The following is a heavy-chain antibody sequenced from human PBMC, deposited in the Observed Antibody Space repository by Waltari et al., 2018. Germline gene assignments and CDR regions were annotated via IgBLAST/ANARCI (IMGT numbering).Heavy chain of an antibody. D-gene: IGHD3-3*01. CDR1: GGSFSGYY. Sequence: QVQLQQWGAGLLKPSETLSLTCAVYGGSFSGYYWSWIRQPPGKGLEWIGEINHSGSTNDNPSFKSRVTISVDTSKDQFSLKLSSWTSADTAVYYCASPYYDFWSGYYQHYGMDVWGQGTTVTVSS. V-gene: IGHV4-34*01. CDR2: INHSGST. J-gene: IGHJ6*02. CDR3: ASPYYDFWSGYYQHYGMDV.